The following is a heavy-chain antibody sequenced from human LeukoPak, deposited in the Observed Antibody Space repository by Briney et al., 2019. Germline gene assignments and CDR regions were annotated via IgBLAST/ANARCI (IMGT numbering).Heavy chain of an antibody. CDR2: VNEDGDYS. Sequence: PGGSLRLSCAASGFTFHEYTMHWVRQRAGKGLEWVSLVNEDGDYSDYADSVKGRFTISRDNSKNTLYLQMNSLRAEDTAVYYCAKAPYDSSGHQDYWGQGTLVTVSS. CDR3: AKAPYDSSGHQDY. CDR1: GFTFHEYT. V-gene: IGHV3-23*01. D-gene: IGHD3-22*01. J-gene: IGHJ4*02.